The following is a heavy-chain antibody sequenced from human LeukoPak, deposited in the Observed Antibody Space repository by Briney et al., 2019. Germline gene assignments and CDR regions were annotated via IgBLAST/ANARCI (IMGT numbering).Heavy chain of an antibody. CDR3: ARAAYGGWFGELYYFDY. D-gene: IGHD3-10*01. CDR1: GYTFTSYA. V-gene: IGHV1-3*01. CDR2: INAGNGNT. J-gene: IGHJ4*02. Sequence: ASVKVSCKASGYTFTSYAMHWVRQAPGQRLEWMGWINAGNGNTKYSQKFQGRVTITRDTSASTAYMELSSLRSEDTAVYYCARAAYGGWFGELYYFDYWGQGTLVTVSS.